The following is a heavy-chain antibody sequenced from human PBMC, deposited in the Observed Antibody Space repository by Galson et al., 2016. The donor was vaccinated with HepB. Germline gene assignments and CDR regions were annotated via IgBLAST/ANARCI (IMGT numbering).Heavy chain of an antibody. D-gene: IGHD2-15*01. Sequence: SLRLSCAASGFTFSSYGMHWVRQAPGKGLEWVGVIWSDGSKRYYGDFVKGRFTTSRDNTKNTLYLQMNSLRVEDSATYYCARDFTGGGCFFDYWGQGTPVTVSS. V-gene: IGHV3-33*01. J-gene: IGHJ4*02. CDR1: GFTFSSYG. CDR3: ARDFTGGGCFFDY. CDR2: IWSDGSKR.